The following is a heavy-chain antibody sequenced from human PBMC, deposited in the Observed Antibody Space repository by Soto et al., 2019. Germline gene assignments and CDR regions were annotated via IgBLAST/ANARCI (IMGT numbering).Heavy chain of an antibody. Sequence: QAQLLQSGGELKKSGASVKVSCKASGYTFNTYGISWVRQAPGQGLEWMAWISIHNGNTNFAQKFQGRVTLTTDTSTSTANMELGSRRSDGTAVYYCAIMTTVDNSHYYMDVWCKGTTVTVSS. V-gene: IGHV1-18*04. CDR2: ISIHNGNT. J-gene: IGHJ6*03. CDR1: GYTFNTYG. CDR3: AIMTTVDNSHYYMDV. D-gene: IGHD4-4*01.